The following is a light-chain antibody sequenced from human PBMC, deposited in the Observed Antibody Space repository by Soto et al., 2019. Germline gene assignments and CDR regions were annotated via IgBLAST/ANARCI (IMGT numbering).Light chain of an antibody. Sequence: EIVLTQSQATLSLAAGERATLSSRASQSVTTYLAWYQQKPGQAPRLLIYGASSRATGIPDRFSGSGSGTDFTLTISSLQSEDFAVYYCQQYNNWLSITFGQGRLLEVK. CDR1: QSVTTY. CDR2: GAS. J-gene: IGKJ5*01. V-gene: IGKV3D-15*01. CDR3: QQYNNWLSIT.